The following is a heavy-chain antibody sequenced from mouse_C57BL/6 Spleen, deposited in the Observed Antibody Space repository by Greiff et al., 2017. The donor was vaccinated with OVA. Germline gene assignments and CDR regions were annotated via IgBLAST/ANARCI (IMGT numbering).Heavy chain of an antibody. D-gene: IGHD2-5*01. CDR1: GYTFTSYW. CDR2: IHPNSGST. CDR3: ARGGLYYSNYLYYAMDY. V-gene: IGHV1-64*01. Sequence: QVQLQQSGAELVKPGASVKLSCKASGYTFTSYWMHWVKQRPGQGLEWIGMIHPNSGSTNYNEKFKSKATLTVDKSSSTAYMQLSSLTSEDSAVYYCARGGLYYSNYLYYAMDYWGQGTSVTVPS. J-gene: IGHJ4*01.